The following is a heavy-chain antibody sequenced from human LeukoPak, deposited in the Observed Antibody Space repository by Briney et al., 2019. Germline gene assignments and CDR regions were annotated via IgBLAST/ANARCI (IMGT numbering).Heavy chain of an antibody. D-gene: IGHD4-23*01. V-gene: IGHV3-23*01. CDR2: ISGSDHST. CDR3: AKSPTVVTDYFDY. CDR1: GVTLSSYA. J-gene: IGHJ4*02. Sequence: GGSLRLSCAASGVTLSSYAMSWVRQAPGKGLEWVSGISGSDHSTYYADSVKGRFTISRDNFKNTLYLQFNSLRAEDTAVYYCAKSPTVVTDYFDYWGQGTLVTVSS.